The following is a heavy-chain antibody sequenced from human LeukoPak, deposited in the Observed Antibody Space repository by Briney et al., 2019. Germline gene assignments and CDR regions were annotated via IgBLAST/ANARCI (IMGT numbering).Heavy chain of an antibody. CDR3: ARQSSSSSRLFDC. CDR2: ISAYNSAYNGNT. Sequence: GASVKVSCKASGYTFINYGITWVRQAPGQGLEWMGWISAYNSAYNGNTHYAQKLQGRVTMTTDTSTNTGYMELRSLRSDDTAVYYCARQSSSSSRLFDCWGQGTLVTVSS. V-gene: IGHV1-18*01. D-gene: IGHD6-6*01. J-gene: IGHJ4*02. CDR1: GYTFINYG.